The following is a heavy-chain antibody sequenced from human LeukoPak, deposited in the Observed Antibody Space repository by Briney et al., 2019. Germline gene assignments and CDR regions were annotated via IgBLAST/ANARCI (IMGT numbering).Heavy chain of an antibody. Sequence: QPGGSLRLSCIPSGFTFRNYDMHWVRQAPGKGLEWVAFIRRDGSDRFHADSVKGRFTISRDNSRNTLYLQMNSLTVEDTAVYYCAKDNWLPSSPAVAGLGDWSQGTLVTVSS. CDR3: AKDNWLPSSPAVAGLGD. D-gene: IGHD6-19*01. V-gene: IGHV3-30*02. CDR1: GFTFRNYD. J-gene: IGHJ4*02. CDR2: IRRDGSDR.